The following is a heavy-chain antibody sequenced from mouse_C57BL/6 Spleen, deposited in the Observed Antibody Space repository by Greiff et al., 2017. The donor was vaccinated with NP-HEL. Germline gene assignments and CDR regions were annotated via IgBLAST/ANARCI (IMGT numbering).Heavy chain of an antibody. CDR1: GYTFTSYW. D-gene: IGHD2-4*01. CDR2: IYPGSGST. J-gene: IGHJ1*03. V-gene: IGHV1-55*01. CDR3: ARSGGLRWYFDV. Sequence: QVQLQQPGAELVKPGASVKMSCKASGYTFTSYWITWVKQRPGQGLEWIGDIYPGSGSTNYNEKFKSKATLTVDTSSSTAYMQLSRLTSEDSAVYYCARSGGLRWYFDVWGTGTTVTVSS.